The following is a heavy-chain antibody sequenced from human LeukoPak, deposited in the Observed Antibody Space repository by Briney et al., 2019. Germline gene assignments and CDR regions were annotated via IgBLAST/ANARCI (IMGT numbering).Heavy chain of an antibody. CDR1: GYTFTSYA. J-gene: IGHJ6*03. Sequence: ASVKVSCKASGYTFTSYAMNGVRQAPGQGVEWMGCININTGDLTYAQGLRGRFVFSLDTPVSTPYLRINSLKAEDSATCVCARVGFSTYHYYIYVWGKGTPVTVSS. V-gene: IGHV7-4-1*02. CDR3: ARVGFSTYHYYIYV. D-gene: IGHD5/OR15-5a*01. CDR2: ININTGDL.